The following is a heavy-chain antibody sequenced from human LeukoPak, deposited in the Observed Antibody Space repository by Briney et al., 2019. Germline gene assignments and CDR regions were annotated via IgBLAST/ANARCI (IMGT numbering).Heavy chain of an antibody. Sequence: ASVKVSCKAFGYTFTSYDINWVRQATGQGLEWMGWMNPNSGNTGYAQKFQGRVTMTRDTSISTAYTELSSLRSEDTAVYYCVLGYSSSWYYFDFWGQGALVTVSS. J-gene: IGHJ4*02. D-gene: IGHD6-13*01. CDR3: VLGYSSSWYYFDF. CDR2: MNPNSGNT. CDR1: GYTFTSYD. V-gene: IGHV1-8*01.